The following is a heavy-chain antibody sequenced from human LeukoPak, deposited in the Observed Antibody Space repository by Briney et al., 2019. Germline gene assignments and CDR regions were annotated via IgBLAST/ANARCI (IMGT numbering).Heavy chain of an antibody. D-gene: IGHD2-15*01. CDR3: AKDAPYCSGGSSYSVFDY. V-gene: IGHV3-30*02. CDR1: GFSFSSYC. CDR2: IRYDGSNK. J-gene: IGHJ4*02. Sequence: GGSLRLFCAPSGFSFSSYCMHWVRQAPGKGLEWVAFIRYDGSNKYYADSVKGRFTISRDNSKNTLYLQMNSLRAEDTAVYYCAKDAPYCSGGSSYSVFDYWGQGTLVTVSS.